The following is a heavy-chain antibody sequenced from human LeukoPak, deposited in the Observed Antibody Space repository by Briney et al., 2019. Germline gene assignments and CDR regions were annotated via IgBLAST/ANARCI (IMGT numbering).Heavy chain of an antibody. Sequence: PGGSLRLSCAASGFTFSSSAMSWVRQAPGKGLEWVSAISNNGGYTYYADSVQGRFTISRDNSKSTLCLQMNSLRAEDTGVYYCAKDHYWSIDYWGRGTLVTVSS. J-gene: IGHJ4*02. CDR2: ISNNGGYT. CDR1: GFTFSSSA. CDR3: AKDHYWSIDY. V-gene: IGHV3-23*01. D-gene: IGHD3-3*01.